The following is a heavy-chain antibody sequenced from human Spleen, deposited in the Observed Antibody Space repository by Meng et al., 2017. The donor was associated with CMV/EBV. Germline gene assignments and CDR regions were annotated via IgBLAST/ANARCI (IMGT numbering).Heavy chain of an antibody. CDR1: GDSVSSNNAA. J-gene: IGHJ2*01. V-gene: IGHV6-1*01. Sequence: SCAISGDSVSSNNAAWNWIRQSPSRGLEWLGRTYYRSKWYNDYAVSVKSRITINPDTSKNQFSLQLNSVTPEDTAVYYCARTPPRIVVVPAAIDWYFDLWGRGTLVTVSS. CDR3: ARTPPRIVVVPAAIDWYFDL. CDR2: TYYRSKWYN. D-gene: IGHD2-2*01.